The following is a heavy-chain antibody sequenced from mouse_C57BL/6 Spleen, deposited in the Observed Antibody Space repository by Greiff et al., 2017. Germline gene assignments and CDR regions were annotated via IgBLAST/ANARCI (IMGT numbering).Heavy chain of an antibody. CDR1: GYTFTNYW. CDR2: IYPGGGYT. CDR3: ARLGGYDSAWFAY. Sequence: QVHVKQSGAELVRPGTSVKMSCKASGYTFTNYWIGWAKQRPGHGLEWIGDIYPGGGYTNYNEKFKGKATLTADKSSSTAYMQFSSLTSEDSAIYYCARLGGYDSAWFAYWGQGTLVTVAA. J-gene: IGHJ3*01. D-gene: IGHD2-4*01. V-gene: IGHV1-63*01.